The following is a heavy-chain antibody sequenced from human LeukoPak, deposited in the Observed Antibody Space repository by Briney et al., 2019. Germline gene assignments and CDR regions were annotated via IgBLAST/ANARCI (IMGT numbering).Heavy chain of an antibody. CDR3: ARDPTYSGSYN. CDR2: IRYDGGNK. D-gene: IGHD1-26*01. J-gene: IGHJ4*02. Sequence: GGSLRLSCAASGFTFSSYGMHWVRQAPGKGLEWVAFIRYDGGNKYYADSVKGRFTISRDNSKNTLYLQMNSLRAEDTAVYYCARDPTYSGSYNWGQGTLVTVSS. CDR1: GFTFSSYG. V-gene: IGHV3-30*02.